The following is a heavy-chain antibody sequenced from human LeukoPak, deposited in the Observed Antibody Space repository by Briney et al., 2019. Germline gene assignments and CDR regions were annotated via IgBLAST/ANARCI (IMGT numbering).Heavy chain of an antibody. D-gene: IGHD3-10*01. CDR2: ISYDGSNK. CDR1: GFTFSSYA. Sequence: GRSLRLSCAASGFTFSSYAMHWVRQAPGKGLEWVAVISYDGSNKYYADSVKGRFTISRDNSKNTLYLQMNSLRAEDTAVYYCARVPLWFGELSRYYYYGMDVWGQGTTVTVSS. V-gene: IGHV3-30-3*01. CDR3: ARVPLWFGELSRYYYYGMDV. J-gene: IGHJ6*02.